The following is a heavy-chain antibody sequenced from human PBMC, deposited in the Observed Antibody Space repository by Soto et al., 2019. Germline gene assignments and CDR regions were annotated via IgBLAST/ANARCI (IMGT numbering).Heavy chain of an antibody. CDR2: ISHEGGTQ. V-gene: IGHV3-30*18. Sequence: QVQLAESGGGVVQPGGSLRLSCAASGFTFSDYGIDWIRQAPGKGLEWVAVISHEGGTQYYADSVRGRFTVARDNSRNVLYLQLNSLRPEDTALHFCAKEGTAKVSRWDDYWGQGTLVTVSS. CDR3: AKEGTAKVSRWDDY. CDR1: GFTFSDYG. J-gene: IGHJ4*02. D-gene: IGHD1-26*01.